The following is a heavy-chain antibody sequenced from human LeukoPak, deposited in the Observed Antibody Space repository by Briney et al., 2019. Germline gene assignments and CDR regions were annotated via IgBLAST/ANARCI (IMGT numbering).Heavy chain of an antibody. CDR1: GFTFSSYG. CDR2: ISYDGSNK. CDR3: AEDQRWESPHYLDS. Sequence: QTGGSLRLSCAASGFTFSSYGMHWVRQAPGKGLEWVAVISYDGSNKYYADSVKGRFTISRDNSKNTLYLQMNSLRPEDTAVYYCAEDQRWESPHYLDSWGQGTLVTVSS. J-gene: IGHJ4*02. V-gene: IGHV3-30*18. D-gene: IGHD1-26*01.